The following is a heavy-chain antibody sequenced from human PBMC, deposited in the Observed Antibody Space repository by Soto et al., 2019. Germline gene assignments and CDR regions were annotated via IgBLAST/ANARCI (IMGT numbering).Heavy chain of an antibody. CDR2: ISSSSSYT. CDR1: GFTFSYYY. Sequence: PWGSLRLSCAASGFTFSYYYMRWIRQAPGKGLEWVSYISSSSSYTNYADSVKGRFTISRDNAKNSLYLQMNSLRAADTAVYYCARDGSSSWSCAFDIWGQWTMVTVSS. CDR3: ARDGSSSWSCAFDI. D-gene: IGHD6-13*01. J-gene: IGHJ3*02. V-gene: IGHV3-11*06.